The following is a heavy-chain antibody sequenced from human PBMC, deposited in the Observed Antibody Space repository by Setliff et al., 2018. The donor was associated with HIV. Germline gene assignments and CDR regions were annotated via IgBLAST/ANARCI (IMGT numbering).Heavy chain of an antibody. CDR1: GYIFTTYY. Sequence: ASVKVSCKASGYIFTTYYIHWVRQAPGQGLEWIGMIAPSGGGTNFAQKFQGRVTMTRDKSTGTVYMELSSLRSEDTAIYYCARERAPDDSRGYHSRAYHFDTGGQGALVTVSS. CDR2: IAPSGGGT. J-gene: IGHJ4*02. V-gene: IGHV1-46*01. D-gene: IGHD3-22*01. CDR3: ARERAPDDSRGYHSRAYHFDT.